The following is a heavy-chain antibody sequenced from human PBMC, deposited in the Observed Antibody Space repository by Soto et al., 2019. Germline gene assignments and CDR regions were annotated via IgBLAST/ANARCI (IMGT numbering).Heavy chain of an antibody. CDR1: GFTFSSYA. Sequence: GGSLRLSCAASGFTFSSYAMSWVRQAPGKGLEWVSAISGSGGSTYYADSVKGRFTISRDNSKNTLYLQMNSLRAEDTAVYYCAKDRTMVRGVIIFKFGMDDWGQGTLVTVSS. CDR2: ISGSGGST. CDR3: AKDRTMVRGVIIFKFGMDD. D-gene: IGHD3-10*01. J-gene: IGHJ4*02. V-gene: IGHV3-23*01.